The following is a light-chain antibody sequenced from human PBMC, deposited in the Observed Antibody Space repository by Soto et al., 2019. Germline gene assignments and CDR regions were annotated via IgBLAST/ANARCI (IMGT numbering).Light chain of an antibody. CDR2: DAS. Sequence: DIQLTPSPSFLSASVGDRVTITCRASQGISSYLAWYQQKPGKAPKLLIYDASSLESGVPSRFSGSGSGTEFTLTISSLQPDDFANYYCQQYNSYSFGGGTKVDIK. CDR1: QGISSY. J-gene: IGKJ4*01. V-gene: IGKV1-9*01. CDR3: QQYNSYS.